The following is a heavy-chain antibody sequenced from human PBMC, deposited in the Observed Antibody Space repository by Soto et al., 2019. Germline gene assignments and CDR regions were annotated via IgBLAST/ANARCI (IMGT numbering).Heavy chain of an antibody. CDR2: ISAYNGNT. V-gene: IGHV1-18*01. CDR3: ARGGPYYDFWSGYYPGGYYYYYYMDV. J-gene: IGHJ6*03. CDR1: GYTFTSYG. D-gene: IGHD3-3*01. Sequence: QVPLVQSGAEVKKPGASVKVSCKASGYTFTSYGISWVRQAPGQGLEWMGWISAYNGNTNYAQKLQGRVTMTTDTSTSTAYMELRSLRSDDTAVYYCARGGPYYDFWSGYYPGGYYYYYYMDVWGKGTTVTVSS.